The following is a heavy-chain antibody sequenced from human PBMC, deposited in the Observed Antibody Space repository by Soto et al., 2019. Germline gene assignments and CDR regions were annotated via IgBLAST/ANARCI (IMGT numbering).Heavy chain of an antibody. D-gene: IGHD3-10*01. Sequence: SETLSLSCTVSGGSISSSSYYWGWIRRPPGKGLEWIGSIYYSGSTYYNPSLKSRVTISVDTSKNQFSLRLSSVTAADTAVYYCARRRITMVRGVNGMDVWGQGTTVTVSS. CDR3: ARRRITMVRGVNGMDV. CDR1: GGSISSSSYY. J-gene: IGHJ6*02. CDR2: IYYSGST. V-gene: IGHV4-39*01.